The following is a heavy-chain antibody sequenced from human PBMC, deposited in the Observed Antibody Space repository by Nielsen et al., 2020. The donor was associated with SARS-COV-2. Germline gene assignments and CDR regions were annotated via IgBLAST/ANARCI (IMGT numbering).Heavy chain of an antibody. J-gene: IGHJ2*01. V-gene: IGHV4-39*07. D-gene: IGHD6-13*01. CDR1: GGSISSSSYY. CDR2: IYYSGST. CDR3: ARDRAPLPYSSSWYYWYFDL. Sequence: SETLSLTCTVSGGSISSSSYYWGWIRQPPGKGLEWIGSIYYSGSTYYNPSLKSRVTISVDTSKNQFSLKLSSVTAADTAVYYCARDRAPLPYSSSWYYWYFDLWGRGTLVTVSS.